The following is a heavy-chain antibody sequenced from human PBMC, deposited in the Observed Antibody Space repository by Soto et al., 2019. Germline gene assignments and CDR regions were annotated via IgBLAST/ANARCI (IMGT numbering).Heavy chain of an antibody. Sequence: PGGSLRLSCAASGFTFSSYGMHWVRQAPGKGLEWVAVISYDGSNKYYADSVKGRFTISRDNSKNTLYLQMNSLRAEDTAVYYCAKLPEGTYYDYVWGSYRYTPFDYWGQGTLVTVSS. CDR3: AKLPEGTYYDYVWGSYRYTPFDY. J-gene: IGHJ4*02. D-gene: IGHD3-16*02. CDR1: GFTFSSYG. CDR2: ISYDGSNK. V-gene: IGHV3-30*18.